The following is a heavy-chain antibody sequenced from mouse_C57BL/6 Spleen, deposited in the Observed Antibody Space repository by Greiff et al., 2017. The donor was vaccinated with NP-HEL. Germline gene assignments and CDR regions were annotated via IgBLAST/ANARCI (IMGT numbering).Heavy chain of an antibody. CDR2: IYPGDGDT. Sequence: QVQLKESGPELVKPGASVKISCEASGYAFSSSWMNWVKQRPGKGLEWIGRIYPGDGDTNYNGKFKGKATLTADKSSSTAYMQLSSLTSEDSAVYFCAPSLLYNAWFAYWGQGTLVTVSA. V-gene: IGHV1-82*01. D-gene: IGHD2-12*01. CDR1: GYAFSSSW. CDR3: APSLLYNAWFAY. J-gene: IGHJ3*01.